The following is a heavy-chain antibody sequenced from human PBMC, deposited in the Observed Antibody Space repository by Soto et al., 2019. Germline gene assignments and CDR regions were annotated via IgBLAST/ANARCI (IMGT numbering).Heavy chain of an antibody. J-gene: IGHJ6*03. CDR2: ISSNGVGT. D-gene: IGHD6-6*01. CDR3: ARRARPDFYYMDV. Sequence: EVQLAASGGGLAQPGGSLRLSCAASGFTLSGSAMDWVRQAPGKGLEYVSGISSNGVGTYYANSVQGRFTISRDNSKNTVYLQMGSLRPEDMAVYYCARRARPDFYYMDVWGKGTTVTVSS. V-gene: IGHV3-64*01. CDR1: GFTLSGSA.